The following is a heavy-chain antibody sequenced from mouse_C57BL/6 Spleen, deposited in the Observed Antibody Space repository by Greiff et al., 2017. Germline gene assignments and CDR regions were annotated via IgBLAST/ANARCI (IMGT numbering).Heavy chain of an antibody. CDR3: AEMPYDGYYVYAMDY. CDR1: GFSFTSYG. V-gene: IGHV2-5*01. Sequence: VQRVESGPGLVQPSQSLSITCTASGFSFTSYGVHWVRQSPGQGLEWLGVIWRGGSTDYNAAFMSRLSIFKDNSMSLVVFKMNSLQADDTAISYGAEMPYDGYYVYAMDYWGQGTSVTVSS. J-gene: IGHJ4*01. CDR2: IWRGGST. D-gene: IGHD2-3*01.